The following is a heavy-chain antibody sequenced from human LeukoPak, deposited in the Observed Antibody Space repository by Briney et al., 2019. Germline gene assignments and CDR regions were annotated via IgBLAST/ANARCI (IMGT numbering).Heavy chain of an antibody. CDR3: VRDGLGTTPYDY. D-gene: IGHD1-1*01. J-gene: IGHJ4*02. Sequence: GGSLRLSCAASGFTFSTYWMNWVRQVPGKGLVWVSHINPDGSATRYADSVKGRFTISRDNAGNTLYLQMNGLRAEDTAAYYCVRDGLGTTPYDYWGQGILVTVFS. V-gene: IGHV3-74*01. CDR2: INPDGSAT. CDR1: GFTFSTYW.